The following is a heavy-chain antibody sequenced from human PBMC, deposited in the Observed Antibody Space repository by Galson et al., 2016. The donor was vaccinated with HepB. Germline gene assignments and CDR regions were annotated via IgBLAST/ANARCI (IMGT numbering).Heavy chain of an antibody. CDR2: ISGSGGIT. CDR3: AKVFSTGFWSGYDY. V-gene: IGHV3-23*01. D-gene: IGHD3-3*01. J-gene: IGHJ4*02. CDR1: EFTFSSYA. Sequence: SLRLSCAASEFTFSSYAMNWVRQAPGKGLEWVSAISGSGGITLHADSVKGRFTISRDNSKSTLYLQMNSLRAEDTAVYYCAKVFSTGFWSGYDYWGQGTLVTVSS.